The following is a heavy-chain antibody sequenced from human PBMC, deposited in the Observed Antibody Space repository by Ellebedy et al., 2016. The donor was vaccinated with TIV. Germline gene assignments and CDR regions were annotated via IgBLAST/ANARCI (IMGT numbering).Heavy chain of an antibody. CDR1: GFSFRSYW. V-gene: IGHV3-7*01. D-gene: IGHD4-17*01. CDR3: ATDGSYGDYLSPAHASVM. CDR2: INQDGSDK. J-gene: IGHJ3*02. Sequence: GGSLRLSCGASGFSFRSYWMSWVRQPPGKGLEWVANINQDGSDKYYVDSVKGRFTISRDNAKNSLYLQMNSLRAEDTSVYYCATDGSYGDYLSPAHASVMWGQGTLVSVS.